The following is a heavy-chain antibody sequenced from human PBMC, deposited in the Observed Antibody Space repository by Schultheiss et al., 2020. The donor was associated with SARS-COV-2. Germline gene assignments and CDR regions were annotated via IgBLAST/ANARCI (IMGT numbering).Heavy chain of an antibody. Sequence: FCAASGFTFSSYGMHWVRQAPGKGLEWVAVIWYDGSNKYYADSVKGRFTISRDNSKNTLYLQMNSLRAEDTAVYYCARDYFGYGDYYYGMDVWGQGTTVTVSS. D-gene: IGHD4-17*01. CDR1: GFTFSSYG. CDR3: ARDYFGYGDYYYGMDV. CDR2: IWYDGSNK. V-gene: IGHV3-33*01. J-gene: IGHJ6*02.